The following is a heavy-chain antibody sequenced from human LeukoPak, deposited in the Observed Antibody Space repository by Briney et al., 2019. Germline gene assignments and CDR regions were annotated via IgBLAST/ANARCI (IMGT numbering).Heavy chain of an antibody. CDR1: GGSISSYY. V-gene: IGHV4-59*08. Sequence: SETLSLTCTVSGGSISSYYWSWIRQPPGKGLEWIGYIYYSGSTNYNPSLKSRVTISVDTSKNQFSLKLSSVTAADTAVYYCARVYDFWSGLWYFDLWGRGTLVTVSS. J-gene: IGHJ2*01. CDR2: IYYSGST. CDR3: ARVYDFWSGLWYFDL. D-gene: IGHD3-3*01.